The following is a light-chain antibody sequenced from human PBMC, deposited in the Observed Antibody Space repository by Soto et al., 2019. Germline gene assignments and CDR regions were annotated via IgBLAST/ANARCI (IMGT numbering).Light chain of an antibody. Sequence: EIVLTQSPGTLSLTPGERATLSCRASQSVSSNYLAWYQQKPGQAPRLLIYGVSSRASGIPDRFSGSGSGTDFTLTINRLEPEDFAVYYCQQYSSSSMYTFGQGTKLEIK. CDR3: QQYSSSSMYT. CDR2: GVS. CDR1: QSVSSNY. V-gene: IGKV3-20*01. J-gene: IGKJ2*01.